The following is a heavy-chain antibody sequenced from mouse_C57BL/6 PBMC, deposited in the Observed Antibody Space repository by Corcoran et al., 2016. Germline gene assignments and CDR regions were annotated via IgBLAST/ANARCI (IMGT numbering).Heavy chain of an antibody. Sequence: QVQLQQSGAELARPGASVKLSCKASGYTFTSYGISWVKQRTGQGLEWIGEIYPRSGNTYYNAKFKGKATLTADKSSSTAYMELRSLTSEDSAVYFCARYPIITTVVATGAMDYWGQGTSVTVSS. CDR2: IYPRSGNT. CDR3: ARYPIITTVVATGAMDY. CDR1: GYTFTSYG. J-gene: IGHJ4*01. D-gene: IGHD1-1*01. V-gene: IGHV1-81*01.